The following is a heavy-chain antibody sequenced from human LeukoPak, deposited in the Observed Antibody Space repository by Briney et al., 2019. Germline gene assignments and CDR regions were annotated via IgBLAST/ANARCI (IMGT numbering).Heavy chain of an antibody. D-gene: IGHD3-3*01. J-gene: IGHJ4*02. CDR2: IYTTGST. CDR1: GGSISSGTYY. V-gene: IGHV4-61*02. CDR3: ARARITIFGGVIASPGNFDY. Sequence: KSSETLSLTCSVSGGSISSGTYYYNWIRQPAGKGLEWIGRIYTTGSTNYNPSLKSRVTISVDTSKNQFSLKLSSVTAADTAVYYCARARITIFGGVIASPGNFDYWGQGTLVTVSS.